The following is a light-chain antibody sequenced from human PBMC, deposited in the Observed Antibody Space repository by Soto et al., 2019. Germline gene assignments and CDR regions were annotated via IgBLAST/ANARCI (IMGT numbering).Light chain of an antibody. CDR1: QTISTF. CDR2: DAS. Sequence: DIQMTQSPSSLSASVGDRVTITCRSSQTISTFLHWFQQKPGKAPNLLIYDASSLQSGVPSRFSGSGSRTDFTLTITYLQSEDFATYYCQQYHSYPITFGQGTRLEI. V-gene: IGKV1-39*01. CDR3: QQYHSYPIT. J-gene: IGKJ5*01.